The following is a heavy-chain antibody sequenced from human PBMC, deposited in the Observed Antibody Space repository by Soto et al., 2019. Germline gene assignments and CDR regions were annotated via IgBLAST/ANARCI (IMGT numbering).Heavy chain of an antibody. CDR2: IYESGYT. CDR1: GASVNTGAYY. V-gene: IGHV4-31*03. Sequence: PSETLSLTCTVSGASVNTGAYYWGWVRQRPGKGLEWIGYIYESGYTYYNTSLKSCLTISLDRSNNQFSLGLTSVTAADTAVYYCARGGCSGGSCFLYYYYGMDVWGQGTTVTVSS. D-gene: IGHD2-15*01. CDR3: ARGGCSGGSCFLYYYYGMDV. J-gene: IGHJ6*02.